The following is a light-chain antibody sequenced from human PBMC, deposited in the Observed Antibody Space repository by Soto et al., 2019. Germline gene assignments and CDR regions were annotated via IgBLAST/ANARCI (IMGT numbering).Light chain of an antibody. V-gene: IGLV1-40*01. CDR2: GNS. CDR3: QSYDSSLGGLVV. CDR1: SSNIGAGYD. Sequence: QSVLTQPPSVSGAPGQRVTISCTGSSSNIGAGYDVHWYQQLPGTAPKLLIYGNSNRPSGVPDRFSGSKSGTSASLAITGLQAEDAADYYCQSYDSSLGGLVVFGGGTKLTVL. J-gene: IGLJ2*01.